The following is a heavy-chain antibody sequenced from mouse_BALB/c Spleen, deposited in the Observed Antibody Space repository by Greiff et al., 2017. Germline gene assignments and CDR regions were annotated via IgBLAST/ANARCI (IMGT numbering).Heavy chain of an antibody. CDR2: IYPGNVNT. V-gene: IGHV1S56*01. Sequence: VQGVESGPELVKPGASVRISCKASGYTFTSYYIHWVKQRPGQGLEWIGWIYPGNVNTKYNEKFKGKATLTADKSSSTAYMQLSSLTSEDSAVYFCARGGIYYDYEGDYWGQGTTLTVSS. CDR1: GYTFTSYY. CDR3: ARGGIYYDYEGDY. D-gene: IGHD2-4*01. J-gene: IGHJ2*01.